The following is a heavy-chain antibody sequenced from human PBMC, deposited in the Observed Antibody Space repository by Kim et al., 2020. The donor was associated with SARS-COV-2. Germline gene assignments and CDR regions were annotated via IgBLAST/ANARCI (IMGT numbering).Heavy chain of an antibody. CDR2: IFYSGST. V-gene: IGHV4-59*01. CDR3: ARGGKNRLGFDY. D-gene: IGHD3-16*01. J-gene: IGHJ4*02. CDR1: GGSISTYY. Sequence: SETLSLTCTVSGGSISTYYWSWIRQSPEKGLEWIGYIFYSGSTNYNPSLKSRVTISVDTSKNQFSLKLSSVTAGDTAVYYCARGGKNRLGFDYWGRGTLV.